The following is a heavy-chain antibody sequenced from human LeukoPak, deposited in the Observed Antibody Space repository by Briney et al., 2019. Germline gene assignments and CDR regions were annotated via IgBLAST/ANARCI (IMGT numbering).Heavy chain of an antibody. V-gene: IGHV3-30*02. CDR2: IRYDGSNK. D-gene: IGHD3-22*01. J-gene: IGHJ3*02. CDR3: AKDLEPYYYDSSGYSDAFDI. CDR1: GFTFSSYG. Sequence: GGSLRLSCAASGFTFSSYGMHWVRQAPGKGLEWVAFIRYDGSNKYYADSVKGRFTISRDNSKNTLYLQMNSLRAEDTAVYYCAKDLEPYYYDSSGYSDAFDIWGQGTMVTVSS.